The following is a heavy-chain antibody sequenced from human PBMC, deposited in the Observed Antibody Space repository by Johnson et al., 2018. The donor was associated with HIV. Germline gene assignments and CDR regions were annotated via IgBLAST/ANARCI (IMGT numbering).Heavy chain of an antibody. D-gene: IGHD1-26*01. CDR2: ISYDGSNK. CDR3: AREQGSGSYSIHAFDI. CDR1: GFTFSSYA. Sequence: QMQLVESGGGVVQPGRSLRLSCAASGFTFSSYAMHWVRQAPGKGLEWVAVISYDGSNKYYADSMKGRFTISRDNSKNTLYLQMNSLRAEDTAVYYCAREQGSGSYSIHAFDIWGQGTMVTVSS. V-gene: IGHV3-30*04. J-gene: IGHJ3*02.